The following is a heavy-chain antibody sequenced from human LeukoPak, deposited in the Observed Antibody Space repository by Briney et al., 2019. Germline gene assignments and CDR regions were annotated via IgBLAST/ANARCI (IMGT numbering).Heavy chain of an antibody. CDR3: AKDEAAAGGGPDH. J-gene: IGHJ4*02. CDR1: GFDVSSKF. V-gene: IGHV3-53*01. CDR2: IYSGGLT. Sequence: GGSLRLSCAASGFDVSSKFMTWVRQAPGKGLEWVSVIYSGGLTFYADSVQGRFTISRDNSKNTVYLHMNDLKADDTAVYYCAKDEAAAGGGPDHWGQGTLVIVSS. D-gene: IGHD6-13*01.